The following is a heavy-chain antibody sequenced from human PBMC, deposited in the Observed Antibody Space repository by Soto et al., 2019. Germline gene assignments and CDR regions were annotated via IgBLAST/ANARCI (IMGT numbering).Heavy chain of an antibody. CDR3: ARGRIVVVPAAIWWFDP. Sequence: RASVKVSCKASGYTFTGYYMHWVRQAPGQGLEWMGWINPNRGGTNYAQKFQGRVTMTRDTSISAGYMELSRLRSDDTAVDYCARGRIVVVPAAIWWFDPWGQGTLVTVSS. D-gene: IGHD2-2*01. CDR2: INPNRGGT. V-gene: IGHV1-2*02. CDR1: GYTFTGYY. J-gene: IGHJ5*02.